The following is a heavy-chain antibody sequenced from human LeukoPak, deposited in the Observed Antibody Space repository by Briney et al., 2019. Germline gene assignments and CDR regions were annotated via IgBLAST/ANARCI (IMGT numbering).Heavy chain of an antibody. CDR2: FTANNGNT. V-gene: IGHV1-18*01. D-gene: IGHD6-13*01. CDR1: GYAFTSYG. Sequence: GAAVKVSCKASGYAFTSYGISWVRQAPGPGLEWMGWFTANNGNTNYAQKLQGTVTMTPDTSTSTAYMELRSLRSDGTAVYYCARLGRSSWHSDYWGQGTLVTVSS. CDR3: ARLGRSSWHSDY. J-gene: IGHJ4*02.